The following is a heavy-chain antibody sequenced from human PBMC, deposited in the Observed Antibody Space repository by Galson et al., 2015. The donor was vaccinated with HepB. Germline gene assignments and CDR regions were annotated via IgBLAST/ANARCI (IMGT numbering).Heavy chain of an antibody. J-gene: IGHJ4*02. CDR1: GYTFTSYG. V-gene: IGHV1-18*01. Sequence: SVKVSCKASGYTFTSYGISWVRQAPGQGLEWMGWISAYNGNTNYAQKLQGRVTMTTDTSTSTAYMELRSLRSDDTAVYYYARENVRIAAAGPSFDYWAREPWSPSPQ. D-gene: IGHD6-13*01. CDR2: ISAYNGNT. CDR3: ARENVRIAAAGPSFDY.